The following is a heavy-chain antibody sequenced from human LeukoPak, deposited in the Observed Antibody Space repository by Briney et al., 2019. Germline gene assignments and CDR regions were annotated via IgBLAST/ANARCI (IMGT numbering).Heavy chain of an antibody. Sequence: GGSLRLSCAASGFTFDDYAMHWVRQAPGKGLEWVSGISWNSGSIGYADSVKGRFTISRDNAKNSLYLQMNSLRAEDTALYYCAKDYSYGSGSRGVYWGQGTLVTVSS. J-gene: IGHJ4*02. CDR1: GFTFDDYA. CDR3: AKDYSYGSGSRGVY. CDR2: ISWNSGSI. V-gene: IGHV3-9*01. D-gene: IGHD3-10*01.